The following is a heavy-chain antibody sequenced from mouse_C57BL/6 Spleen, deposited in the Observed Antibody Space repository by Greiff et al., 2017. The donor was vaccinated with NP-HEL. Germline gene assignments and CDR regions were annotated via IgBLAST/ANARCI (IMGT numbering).Heavy chain of an antibody. D-gene: IGHD2-1*01. CDR1: GFTFSDYG. CDR2: ISSGSSTI. J-gene: IGHJ3*01. V-gene: IGHV5-17*01. CDR3: ARLGNYAFAY. Sequence: EVKLVESGGGLVKPGGSLKLSCAASGFTFSDYGMHWVRQAPEKGLEWVAYISSGSSTIYYADTVKGRFTISRDNAKNTLFLQMTSLRSEDTAMYYCARLGNYAFAYWGQGTLVTVSA.